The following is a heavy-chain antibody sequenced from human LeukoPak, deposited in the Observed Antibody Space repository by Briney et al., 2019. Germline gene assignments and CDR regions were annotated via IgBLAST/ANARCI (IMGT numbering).Heavy chain of an antibody. CDR3: ARVTFNGSGRYYFDY. CDR1: GGTFSSYA. V-gene: IGHV1-69*04. D-gene: IGHD3-10*01. J-gene: IGHJ4*02. CDR2: IIPILGIA. Sequence: ASVKVSCKASGGTFSSYAISWVRQAPGQGLGWMGRIIPILGIANYAQKFQGRVTITAGKSTSTAYMELSSLRSEDTAVYYCARVTFNGSGRYYFDYWGQGTLVTVSS.